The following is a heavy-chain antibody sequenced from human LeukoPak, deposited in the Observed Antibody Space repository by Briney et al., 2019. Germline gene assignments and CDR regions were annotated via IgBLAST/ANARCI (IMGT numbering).Heavy chain of an antibody. CDR1: GFTFSSYG. CDR2: IKQDGSEK. V-gene: IGHV3-7*02. D-gene: IGHD4-17*01. Sequence: QPGGSLRLSCVASGFTFSSYGMSWVRQAPGKGLEWVANIKQDGSEKYYVDSVKGRFTISRDNAKKSLYLQMNSLRGADTAVYYCARPEYGDYYDGMDVWGQGTTVTISS. CDR3: ARPEYGDYYDGMDV. J-gene: IGHJ6*02.